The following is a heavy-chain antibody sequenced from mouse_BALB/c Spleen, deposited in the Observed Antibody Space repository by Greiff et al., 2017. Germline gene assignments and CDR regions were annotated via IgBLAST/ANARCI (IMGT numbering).Heavy chain of an antibody. J-gene: IGHJ2*01. V-gene: IGHV1S137*01. CDR3: ARGLGRYFDY. D-gene: IGHD4-1*01. CDR1: GYTFTDYA. Sequence: LQESGAELVRPGVSVKISCKGSGYTFTDYAMHWVKQSHAKSLEWIGVISTYYGDASYNQKFKGKATMTVDKSSSTAYMELARLTSEDSAIYYCARGLGRYFDYWGQGTTLTVSS. CDR2: ISTYYGDA.